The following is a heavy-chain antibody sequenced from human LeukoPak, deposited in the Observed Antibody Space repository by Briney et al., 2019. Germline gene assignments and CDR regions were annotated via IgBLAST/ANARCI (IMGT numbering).Heavy chain of an antibody. CDR3: ASGGGYYYHMDV. D-gene: IGHD6-25*01. J-gene: IGHJ6*03. CDR2: ISSSSSYI. CDR1: GFTFSSYS. V-gene: IGHV3-21*01. Sequence: GGSLRLSCAASGFTFSSYSMNWVRQSPGKGLEWVSSISSSSSYIYYADSVKGRFTISRDNAKNSLYLQMNSLRAEDTAVYYCASGGGYYYHMDVWGKGTTVAVSS.